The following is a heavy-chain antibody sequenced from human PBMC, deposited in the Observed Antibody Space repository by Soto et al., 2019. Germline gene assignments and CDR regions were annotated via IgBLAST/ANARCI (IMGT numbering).Heavy chain of an antibody. D-gene: IGHD5-12*01. CDR1: GFTFSSYG. CDR2: IWYDGSNK. Sequence: PGGSLRPSCAASGFTFSSYGMHCVRQAPGKGLEWVAVIWYDGSNKYYADSVKGRFTISRDNSKNTLYLQMNSLRAEDTAVYYCARAEMATIKAPFDYWGQGTLVTVSS. V-gene: IGHV3-33*01. CDR3: ARAEMATIKAPFDY. J-gene: IGHJ4*02.